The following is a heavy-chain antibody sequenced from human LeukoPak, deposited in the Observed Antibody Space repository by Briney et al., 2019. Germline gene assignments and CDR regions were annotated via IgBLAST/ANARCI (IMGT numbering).Heavy chain of an antibody. Sequence: GGSLRLSCAASGFTFSSYDMHWVRQATGKGLEWVSAIGTAGDTYYPGSVKGRFTISRENAKNSLYLQMNSLRAGDTAVYYCARRQPLLYEVAFDYWGQGTLVTVSS. CDR3: ARRQPLLYEVAFDY. CDR2: IGTAGDT. CDR1: GFTFSSYD. D-gene: IGHD2-2*02. V-gene: IGHV3-13*01. J-gene: IGHJ4*02.